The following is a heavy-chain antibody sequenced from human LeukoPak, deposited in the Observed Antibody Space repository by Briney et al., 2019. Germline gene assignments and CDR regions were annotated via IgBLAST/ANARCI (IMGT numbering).Heavy chain of an antibody. Sequence: PSQTLSLTCTVSGGSISSGDYYWSWIRQPPGKGLEWIGYIYYSGSTYYNPSLKSRVTISVDTSKNQFSLKLSSVTAADTAVYYCATEGAAAGTPYSNWFDPWGQGTLVTVSS. CDR3: ATEGAAAGTPYSNWFDP. D-gene: IGHD6-13*01. CDR2: IYYSGST. CDR1: GGSISSGDYY. V-gene: IGHV4-30-4*08. J-gene: IGHJ5*02.